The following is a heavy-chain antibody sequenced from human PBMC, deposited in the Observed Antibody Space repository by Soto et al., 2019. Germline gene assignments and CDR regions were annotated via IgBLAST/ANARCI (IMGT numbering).Heavy chain of an antibody. J-gene: IGHJ5*02. D-gene: IGHD1-26*01. V-gene: IGHV3-48*02. Sequence: EVQLVESGGVLVQPGGSLRLSCAASGFTFSRYSMNWFRQAPGKGLEWVSYISSSSSTIYYADSVKGRFTISRDNDKNALYLQMNSLRDEDTAVYYCAREGGSLNCFDPWGQGTLVTVSS. CDR2: ISSSSSTI. CDR1: GFTFSRYS. CDR3: AREGGSLNCFDP.